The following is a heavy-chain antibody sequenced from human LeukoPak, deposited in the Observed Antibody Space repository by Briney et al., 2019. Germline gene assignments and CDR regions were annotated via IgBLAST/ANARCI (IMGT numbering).Heavy chain of an antibody. CDR1: GGSISSYY. J-gene: IGHJ6*02. D-gene: IGHD3-10*01. Sequence: NPSETLSLTCTVSGGSISSYYWSWIRQPPGKGLEWIGYIYYSGSTNYNPSLKSRVTISIDTSKNQFSLKLSSVTAADTAVYYCAREKGYYGSGGVFYYYGMDVWGQGTTVTVSS. CDR2: IYYSGST. CDR3: AREKGYYGSGGVFYYYGMDV. V-gene: IGHV4-59*01.